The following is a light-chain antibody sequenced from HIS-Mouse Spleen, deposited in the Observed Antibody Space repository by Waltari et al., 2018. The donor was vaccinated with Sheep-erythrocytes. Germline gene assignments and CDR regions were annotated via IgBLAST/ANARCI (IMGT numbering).Light chain of an antibody. Sequence: TQSPSSLSASVGDRVTITCQASQGISSYLAWYQQKPGQAPRLLIYDASNRATGIPARFSGSGSGTDFTLTISSLEPEDFAVYYCQQRSNWYTFGQGTKLEIK. CDR3: QQRSNWYT. V-gene: IGKV3-11*01. CDR2: DAS. J-gene: IGKJ2*01. CDR1: QGISSY.